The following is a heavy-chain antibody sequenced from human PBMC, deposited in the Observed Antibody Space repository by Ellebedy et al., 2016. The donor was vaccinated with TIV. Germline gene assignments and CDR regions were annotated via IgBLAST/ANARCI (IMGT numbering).Heavy chain of an antibody. CDR3: AKDKFVQYSYGFDN. V-gene: IGHV3-23*01. CDR1: GFPFSSYA. J-gene: IGHJ5*02. D-gene: IGHD5-18*01. CDR2: ISDSGVNT. Sequence: GESLKISXVASGFPFSSYAMSWVRQVPGKGLEWVSVISDSGVNTYYGNSVKGRFTISRDNSKNTLYLQMNSLRAEDTALYYCAKDKFVQYSYGFDNWGQGTLVIVSS.